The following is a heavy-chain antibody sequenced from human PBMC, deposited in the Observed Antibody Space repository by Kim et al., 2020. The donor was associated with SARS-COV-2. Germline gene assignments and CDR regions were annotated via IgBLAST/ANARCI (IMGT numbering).Heavy chain of an antibody. D-gene: IGHD3-10*01. CDR2: IYHSGST. Sequence: SETLSLTCAVSGGSISSSNWWSWVRQPPGKGLEWIGEIYHSGSTNYNPSLKSRVTISVDKSKNQFSLKLSSVTAADTAVYYCARWAMVRGVMDSCWFDPWGQGTLVTVSS. J-gene: IGHJ5*02. CDR3: ARWAMVRGVMDSCWFDP. CDR1: GGSISSSNW. V-gene: IGHV4-4*02.